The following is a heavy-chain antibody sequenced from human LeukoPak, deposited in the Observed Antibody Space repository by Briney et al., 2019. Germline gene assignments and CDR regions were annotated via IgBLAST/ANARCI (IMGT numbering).Heavy chain of an antibody. Sequence: SETLSLTCAVYGGSFSGYYWSWIRQPPGKGLEWIGEINHSGSTNYNPSLKSRVTISVDTSKNQFSLKPSSVTAADTAVYYCARGLRIYCSSTSCSSFDYWGQGTLVTVSS. CDR1: GGSFSGYY. J-gene: IGHJ4*02. CDR3: ARGLRIYCSSTSCSSFDY. CDR2: INHSGST. V-gene: IGHV4-34*01. D-gene: IGHD2-2*01.